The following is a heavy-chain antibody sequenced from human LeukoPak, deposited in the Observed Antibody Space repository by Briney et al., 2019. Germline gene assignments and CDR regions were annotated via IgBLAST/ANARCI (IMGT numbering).Heavy chain of an antibody. Sequence: GGPLRLSCAASGFTVSSNYMSWVRQAPGKGLEWVSVIYSGGSTYYADSVKGRFTISRDVAKNSLYLQMNSLRAEDTAVYYCARETGWYFDYWGQGTLVAVSS. V-gene: IGHV3-53*01. CDR2: IYSGGST. CDR3: ARETGWYFDY. D-gene: IGHD5-24*01. CDR1: GFTVSSNY. J-gene: IGHJ4*02.